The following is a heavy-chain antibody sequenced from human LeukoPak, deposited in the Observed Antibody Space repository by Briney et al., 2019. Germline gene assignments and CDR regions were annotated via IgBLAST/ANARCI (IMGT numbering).Heavy chain of an antibody. Sequence: GGSLRLTCAPSGFTFSSYSMNCVRQAPGKGLEWVSSISSSSSYIYYADSVKGRFTISRDNAKNSLYLQMNSLRAEDTAVYYCARVPEQRHWNFDYWGQGTLVTVS. CDR2: ISSSSSYI. J-gene: IGHJ4*02. CDR1: GFTFSSYS. V-gene: IGHV3-21*01. CDR3: ARVPEQRHWNFDY. D-gene: IGHD6-25*01.